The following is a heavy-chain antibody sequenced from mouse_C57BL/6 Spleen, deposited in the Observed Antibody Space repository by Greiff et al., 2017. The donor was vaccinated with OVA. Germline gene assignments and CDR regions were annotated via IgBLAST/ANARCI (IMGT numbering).Heavy chain of an antibody. CDR3: ARENYDYDGPFDY. CDR2: INPSNGGT. CDR1: GYTFTSYW. Sequence: QVHVKQPGTELVKPGASVKLSCKASGYTFTSYWMHWVKQRPGQGLEWIGNINPSNGGTNYNEKFKSKATLTVDKSSSTAYMQLSSLTSEDSAVYYCARENYDYDGPFDYWGQGTTLTVSS. J-gene: IGHJ2*01. V-gene: IGHV1-53*01. D-gene: IGHD2-4*01.